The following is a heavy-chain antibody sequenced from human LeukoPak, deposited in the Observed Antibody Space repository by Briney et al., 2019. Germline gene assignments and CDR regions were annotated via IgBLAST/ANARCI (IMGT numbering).Heavy chain of an antibody. V-gene: IGHV4-39*07. CDR2: IYYSGST. CDR1: GGSISSSSYY. CDR3: ATTHVVVPAAFPWGWCDP. Sequence: SETLSLTCTVYGGSISSSSYYWGWIREPPGKGLEWIGSIYYSGSTYYTPSLQSRVTISVDTSQNQFSLTLSSVPARDRVVYYCATTHVVVPAAFPWGWCDPWGQGNRVTVSS. J-gene: IGHJ5*02. D-gene: IGHD2-2*01.